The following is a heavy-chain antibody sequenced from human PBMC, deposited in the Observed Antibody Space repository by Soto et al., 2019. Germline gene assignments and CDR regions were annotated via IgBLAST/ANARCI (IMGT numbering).Heavy chain of an antibody. CDR3: GRGAILRGPGYYYAMDV. Sequence: LSLTCSVSGGSISRGGFFWNWIRQHPGEGLEWIGCIYDSGSTYYNPSLKSRLTISVDPSKNHFSLNLTSATAADTAVYYCGRGAILRGPGYYYAMDVWGQGTTVTVSS. CDR2: IYDSGST. CDR1: GGSISRGGFF. J-gene: IGHJ6*02. D-gene: IGHD2-21*01. V-gene: IGHV4-31*03.